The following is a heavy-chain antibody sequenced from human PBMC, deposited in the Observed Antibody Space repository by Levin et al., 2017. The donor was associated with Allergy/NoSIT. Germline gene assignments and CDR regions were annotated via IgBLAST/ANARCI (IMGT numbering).Heavy chain of an antibody. CDR3: AKSIAAAGNYYYYGMDV. J-gene: IGHJ6*02. CDR1: GFTFSSYG. Sequence: GGSLRLSCAASGFTFSSYGMHWVRQAPGKGLEWVAVISYDGSNKYYADSVKGRFTISRDNSKNTLYLQMNSLRAEDTAVYYCAKSIAAAGNYYYYGMDVWGQGTTVTVSS. CDR2: ISYDGSNK. V-gene: IGHV3-30*18. D-gene: IGHD6-13*01.